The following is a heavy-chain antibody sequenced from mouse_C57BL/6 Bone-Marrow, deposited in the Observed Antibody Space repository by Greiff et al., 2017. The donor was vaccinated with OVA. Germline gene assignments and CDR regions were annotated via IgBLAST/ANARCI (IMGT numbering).Heavy chain of an antibody. CDR3: VRRHYGYDYAMDY. J-gene: IGHJ4*01. D-gene: IGHD2-2*01. Sequence: EVMLVESGGGLVQPKGSLKLSCAASGFSFNTYAMNWVRQAPGKGLEWVARIRSKSNNYATYYADSVKDRFTISRDDSESMLYLQMNNLKTEDTAMYYCVRRHYGYDYAMDYWGQGTSVTVSS. CDR2: IRSKSNNYAT. V-gene: IGHV10-1*01. CDR1: GFSFNTYA.